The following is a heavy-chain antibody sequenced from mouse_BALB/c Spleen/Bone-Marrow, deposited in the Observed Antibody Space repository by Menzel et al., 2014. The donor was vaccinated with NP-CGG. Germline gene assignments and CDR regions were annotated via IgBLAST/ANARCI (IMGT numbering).Heavy chain of an antibody. CDR1: GYTFTSPW. Sequence: QVQLQQPGSVLARPAASVKLSCKASGYTFTSPWMHWAKQRPGQGLEWIGEIHPNSGNTNYNEKFKGKATLTVDTSSSTAFVDISSLTYEDSAVYYYAKELRRGYYFDYWGQGTTLTVSS. V-gene: IGHV1S130*01. J-gene: IGHJ2*01. D-gene: IGHD4-1*01. CDR3: AKELRRGYYFDY. CDR2: IHPNSGNT.